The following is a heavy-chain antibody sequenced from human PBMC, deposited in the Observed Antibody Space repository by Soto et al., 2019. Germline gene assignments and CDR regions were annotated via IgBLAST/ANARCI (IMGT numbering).Heavy chain of an antibody. CDR2: IYYSGST. Sequence: QVQLQESGPGLVKPSQTLSLTCTVSGGSISSGDYYWSWIRQPPGKGLEWIGYIYYSGSTYYNPSLKSRFTISVDTSKSQFSLKLSSVTAADTAVYYCAIVGNFWSGYYYYRIDYWGQGTLVTVSS. J-gene: IGHJ4*02. CDR3: AIVGNFWSGYYYYRIDY. D-gene: IGHD3-3*01. CDR1: GGSISSGDYY. V-gene: IGHV4-30-4*01.